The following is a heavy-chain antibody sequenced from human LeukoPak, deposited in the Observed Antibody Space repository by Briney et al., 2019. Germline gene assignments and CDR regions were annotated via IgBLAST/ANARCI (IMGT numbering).Heavy chain of an antibody. V-gene: IGHV4-59*01. CDR2: IYHSGST. J-gene: IGHJ4*02. D-gene: IGHD5-24*01. CDR3: ARVMGDGYKRAFDY. CDR1: GGSIRSNY. Sequence: SETLSLTCTVSGGSIRSNYWSWIRQPPGKGLEWIGYIYHSGSTNYNPSLNSRVTISVDTSKNEFSLKLSSVTAAGTAVYYCARVMGDGYKRAFDYWGQGTLVTVSS.